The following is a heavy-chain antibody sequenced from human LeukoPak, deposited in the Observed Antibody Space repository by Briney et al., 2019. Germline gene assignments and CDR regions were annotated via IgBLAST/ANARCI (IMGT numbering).Heavy chain of an antibody. V-gene: IGHV4-59*08. Sequence: PSETLSLTCTVSGGSISSYYWSWIRQPPGKGLEWIGYIYYSGSTNYNPSLKSRVTISVDTSKNQFSLKLSSVTAADTAVYYCARHGPSYYYDSSGFDYWGQGTLITVSS. D-gene: IGHD3-22*01. CDR2: IYYSGST. J-gene: IGHJ4*02. CDR3: ARHGPSYYYDSSGFDY. CDR1: GGSISSYY.